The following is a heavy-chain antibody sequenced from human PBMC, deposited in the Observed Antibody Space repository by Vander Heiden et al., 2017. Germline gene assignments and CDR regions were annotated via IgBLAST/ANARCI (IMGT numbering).Heavy chain of an antibody. CDR2: INTNTGNP. D-gene: IGHD5-18*01. CDR3: ARDFTAGGYSYGFDY. CDR1: GYTFINYA. V-gene: IGHV7-4-1*02. Sequence: QVQLVQSGSELKKPGASVTVSRKASGYTFINYAVNWVRQAPGQGLEWMGWINTNTGNPTYAQGFTGRFVFSLDTSVSTAYLQISSLKAEDTAVYYCARDFTAGGYSYGFDYWGQGTLVTVSS. J-gene: IGHJ4*02.